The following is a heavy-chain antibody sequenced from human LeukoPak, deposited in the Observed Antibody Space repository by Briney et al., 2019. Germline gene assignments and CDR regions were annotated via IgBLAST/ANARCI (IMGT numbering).Heavy chain of an antibody. CDR1: GFTFSSYW. CDR2: IKQDGSEK. CDR3: ARVPHSFTSYDFWSGYYFDYYYGMDV. D-gene: IGHD3-3*01. Sequence: GGSLRLSCAASGFTFSSYWMSWVRQAPGKGLEWVANIKQDGSEKYYVDSVKGRFTISRDNAKNSLYLQMNSLRAEDTAVYYCARVPHSFTSYDFWSGYYFDYYYGMDVWGQGTTVTVSS. J-gene: IGHJ6*02. V-gene: IGHV3-7*04.